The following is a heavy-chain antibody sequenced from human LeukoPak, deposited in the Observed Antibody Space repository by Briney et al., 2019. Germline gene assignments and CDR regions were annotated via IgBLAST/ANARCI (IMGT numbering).Heavy chain of an antibody. CDR3: ALDYGDYYFDS. CDR1: GFTFSNAW. V-gene: IGHV3-21*01. Sequence: GGSLRLSCAASGFTFSNAWMSWVRQAPGKGLEWVSFISGGKTYIYYADSVKGRFTISRDNAKNSLYLQMNSLRADDTAVYYCALDYGDYYFDSWGQGTLVTVSS. J-gene: IGHJ4*02. D-gene: IGHD4-17*01. CDR2: ISGGKTYI.